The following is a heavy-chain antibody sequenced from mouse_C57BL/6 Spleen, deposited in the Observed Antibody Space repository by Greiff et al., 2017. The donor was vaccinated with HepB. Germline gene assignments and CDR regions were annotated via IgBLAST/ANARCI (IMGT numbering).Heavy chain of an antibody. CDR1: GYTFTSYW. CDR3: ERRTTVVATGEYYYAMDY. D-gene: IGHD1-1*01. V-gene: IGHV1-64*01. CDR2: IHPNSGST. J-gene: IGHJ4*01. Sequence: QVQLQQPGAELVKPGASVKLSCKASGYTFTSYWMHWVKQRPGQGLEWIGMIHPNSGSTNYNEKFKSKATLTVDKSSSTAYMQLSSLTSEDSAVYDCERRTTVVATGEYYYAMDYWGQGTSVTVSS.